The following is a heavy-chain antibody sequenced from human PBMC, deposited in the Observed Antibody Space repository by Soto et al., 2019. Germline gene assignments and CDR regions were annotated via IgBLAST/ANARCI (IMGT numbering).Heavy chain of an antibody. D-gene: IGHD3-16*02. V-gene: IGHV1-69*01. J-gene: IGHJ4*02. CDR3: ARSIGSGGVIGGFDY. CDR2: TIPALDKT. CDR1: GGTFKMYA. Sequence: QVQLVQPGPEVKKPGSAVKVSCKASGGTFKMYAMNWVRQAPGQGLEWMGGTIPALDKTNYAQKFQGRLTITVDESTGTAYMDLSSLRSDDTAVYYCARSIGSGGVIGGFDYWGQGTLVTVSS.